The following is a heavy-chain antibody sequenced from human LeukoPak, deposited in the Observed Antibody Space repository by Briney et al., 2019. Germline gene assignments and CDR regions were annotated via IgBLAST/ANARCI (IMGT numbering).Heavy chain of an antibody. V-gene: IGHV3-23*01. J-gene: IGHJ4*02. Sequence: GGSLRLSCAASGFIVNSNYMSWVRQAPGKGLEWVSAISGSGGSTYYADSVKGRFTISRDNSKNTLYLQMNSLRAEDTAVYYCAKDGLVWFGELNWGQGTLVTVSS. CDR2: ISGSGGST. CDR1: GFIVNSNY. D-gene: IGHD3-10*01. CDR3: AKDGLVWFGELN.